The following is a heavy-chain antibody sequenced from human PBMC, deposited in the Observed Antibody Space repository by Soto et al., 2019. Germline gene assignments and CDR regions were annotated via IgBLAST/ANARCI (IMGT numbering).Heavy chain of an antibody. J-gene: IGHJ4*02. CDR1: GGSISSYY. CDR3: ASRYYYDSSGRHYYFDY. CDR2: IYYSGST. D-gene: IGHD3-22*01. V-gene: IGHV4-59*01. Sequence: SETLSLTCTVSGGSISSYYWSWIRQPPGKGLEWIGYIYYSGSTNYNPSLKSRVTISVDTSESQFSLKLSSVTAADTAVYYCASRYYYDSSGRHYYFDYWGQGTLVTVSS.